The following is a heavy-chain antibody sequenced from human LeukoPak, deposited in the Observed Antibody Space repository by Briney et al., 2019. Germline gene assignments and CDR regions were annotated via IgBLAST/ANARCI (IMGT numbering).Heavy chain of an antibody. V-gene: IGHV3-21*01. Sequence: PGRSLTLSCAASGFTLSSYSMNCVRQAPGKRLERLSSISSSSSYIYYADSVKGRFTISRENAKKLLYLQVTGLRAEDTAVYYCASPLWFGELSPFDYWXQGTLVTVSS. CDR1: GFTLSSYS. CDR3: ASPLWFGELSPFDY. CDR2: ISSSSSYI. D-gene: IGHD3-10*01. J-gene: IGHJ4*02.